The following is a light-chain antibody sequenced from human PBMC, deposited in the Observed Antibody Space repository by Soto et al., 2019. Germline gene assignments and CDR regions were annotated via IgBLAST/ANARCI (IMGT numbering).Light chain of an antibody. CDR2: DAS. CDR3: QQFNDYPYT. Sequence: AIPLTQSPSSLSASVGDRVTITCRASQAISRALAWYQQKPGKPPQLLIHDASTFESVVPSRVSGSGSGTDLTLTISSLQPEDFATYYCQQFNDYPYTFGQGTRLEI. V-gene: IGKV1D-13*01. J-gene: IGKJ5*01. CDR1: QAISRA.